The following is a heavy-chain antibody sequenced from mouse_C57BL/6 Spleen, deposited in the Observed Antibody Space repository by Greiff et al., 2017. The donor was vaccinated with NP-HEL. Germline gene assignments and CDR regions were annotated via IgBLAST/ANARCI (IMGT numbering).Heavy chain of an antibody. CDR2: IHPNSGST. J-gene: IGHJ1*03. Sequence: QVQLQQPGAELVKPGASVKLSCKASGYTFTSYWMHWVKQRPGQGLEWIGMIHPNSGSTNYNEKFKSKATLTVDKSSSTAYMQLSSLTSEDSAVYYCVPTVVVHFDVWGTGTTVTVSS. D-gene: IGHD1-1*01. CDR1: GYTFTSYW. CDR3: VPTVVVHFDV. V-gene: IGHV1-64*01.